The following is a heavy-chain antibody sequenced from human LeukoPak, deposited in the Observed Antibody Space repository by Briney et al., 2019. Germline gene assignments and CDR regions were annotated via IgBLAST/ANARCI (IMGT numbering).Heavy chain of an antibody. CDR2: IRSKAYGGTT. CDR3: TRDGVGRGFDP. CDR1: GFTFGDYA. Sequence: PGGSLRLSCTASGFTFGDYAMSWFRQAPGKGLEWVGFIRSKAYGGTTEYAASVKGRFTISRDDSKSIAYLQMNSLKTEDTAVYYCTRDGVGRGFDPWGQGTLVTVSS. D-gene: IGHD3-10*01. V-gene: IGHV3-49*03. J-gene: IGHJ5*02.